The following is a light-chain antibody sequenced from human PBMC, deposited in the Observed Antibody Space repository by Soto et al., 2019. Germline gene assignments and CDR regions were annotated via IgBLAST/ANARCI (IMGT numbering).Light chain of an antibody. CDR2: GNS. CDR3: QSYHSSLSEDV. CDR1: SSNIGAGYD. Sequence: QSVLTQPPSVSGAPGQRVTISCTGSSSNIGAGYDVHWYQQLPGTAPKLLIYGNSNRPSGVPDRFSGSKSGTSASLAITGLQAEDEADYYCQSYHSSLSEDVFGGGTKVTVL. J-gene: IGLJ2*01. V-gene: IGLV1-40*01.